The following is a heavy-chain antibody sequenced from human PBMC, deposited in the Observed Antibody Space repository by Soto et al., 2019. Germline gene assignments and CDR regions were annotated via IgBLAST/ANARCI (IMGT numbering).Heavy chain of an antibody. V-gene: IGHV3-23*01. CDR2: ISGSGGST. CDR3: AKWSTYCSGGSCYSNDAFDI. D-gene: IGHD2-15*01. Sequence: GGSVRLSXAASGFTFSSYAMSWVRQAPGKGLEWVSAISGSGGSTYYADSVKGRFTISRDNSKNTLYLQMNSLRAEDTAVYYCAKWSTYCSGGSCYSNDAFDIWGQGTMVTVSS. CDR1: GFTFSSYA. J-gene: IGHJ3*02.